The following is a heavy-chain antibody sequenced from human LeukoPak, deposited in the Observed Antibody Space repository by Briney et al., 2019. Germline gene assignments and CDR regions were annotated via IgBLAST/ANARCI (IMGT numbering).Heavy chain of an antibody. D-gene: IGHD2-15*01. CDR3: ARGKYSYSLDV. J-gene: IGHJ6*02. CDR2: TDSDGTDT. Sequence: GVSLRLSCAASGFTFSDYWMHWVRQAPGKGLVWVSGTDSDGTDTIYADSVKGRFTISRDNAKNTLYLQMNSLRAEDTALYYCARGKYSYSLDVWGQGTTVTVSS. V-gene: IGHV3-74*01. CDR1: GFTFSDYW.